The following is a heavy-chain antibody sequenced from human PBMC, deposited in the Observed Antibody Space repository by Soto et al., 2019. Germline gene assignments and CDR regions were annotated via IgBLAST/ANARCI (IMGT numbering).Heavy chain of an antibody. CDR3: ARDRVWFDP. V-gene: IGHV3-30-3*01. CDR2: ISYDGSNK. J-gene: IGHJ5*02. Sequence: GGSLRLSCAASGFTFSSYAMHWVRQAPGKGLEWVAVISYDGSNKYYADSVKGRFTISRDNSKNTLYLQMNTLRAEDTAVYYCARDRVWFDPWGQGTLVTVSS. CDR1: GFTFSSYA.